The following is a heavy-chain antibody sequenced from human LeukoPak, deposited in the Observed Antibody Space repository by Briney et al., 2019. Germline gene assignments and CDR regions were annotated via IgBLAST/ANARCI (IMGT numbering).Heavy chain of an antibody. Sequence: GGSLRLSCAASGFTFSSYAMSWVRQAPGKGLEWVSTISGSGAYTYYADSVKGRFTISRDNSKNTLYLQMNSLRAEDTAVYYCARESGTLYGSGSIGAFDIWGQGTMVTVSS. D-gene: IGHD3-10*01. CDR2: ISGSGAYT. CDR1: GFTFSSYA. CDR3: ARESGTLYGSGSIGAFDI. J-gene: IGHJ3*02. V-gene: IGHV3-23*01.